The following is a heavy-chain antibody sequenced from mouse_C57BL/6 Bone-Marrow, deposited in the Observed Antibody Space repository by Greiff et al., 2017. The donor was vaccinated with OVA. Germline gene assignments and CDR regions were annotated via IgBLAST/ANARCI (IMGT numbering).Heavy chain of an antibody. Sequence: EVKLMESGGGLVQPGGSLKLSCAASGFTFSDYGMAWVRQAPRKGPEWVAFISNLAYSIYYADTVTGRFTIARENAKNTLYLEMSSLRSEDTAMYYCARRGDSSGCYAMDYWGQGTSVTVSS. CDR2: ISNLAYSI. V-gene: IGHV5-15*01. J-gene: IGHJ4*01. D-gene: IGHD3-2*02. CDR1: GFTFSDYG. CDR3: ARRGDSSGCYAMDY.